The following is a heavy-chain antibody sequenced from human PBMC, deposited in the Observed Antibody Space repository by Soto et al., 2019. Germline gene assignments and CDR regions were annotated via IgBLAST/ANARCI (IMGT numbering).Heavy chain of an antibody. CDR2: IGGSGVST. D-gene: IGHD4-17*01. V-gene: IGHV3-23*01. CDR3: AKDYATVTTGYYYGMDV. CDR1: GFTFRSYA. Sequence: GGSLRLSCAASGFTFRSYAMSWVRLAPGKGLEWVSTIGGSGVSTHYADSVKGRFTISRDNSENTLYLQMSSLRAEDTAVYYCAKDYATVTTGYYYGMDVCGQGTTVPVSS. J-gene: IGHJ6*02.